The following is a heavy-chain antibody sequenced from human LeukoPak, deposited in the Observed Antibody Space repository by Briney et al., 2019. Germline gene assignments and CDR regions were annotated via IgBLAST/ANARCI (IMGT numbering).Heavy chain of an antibody. CDR1: RFTFSSYS. Sequence: GGSLRLSCAASRFTFSSYSMNWVRQAPGKGLEWVSYISSSSSTIYYADSVKGRFTISRDNAKNSLYLQMNSLRAEDTAVYYCAREGYSYDYWGQGTLVTVSS. CDR3: AREGYSYDY. J-gene: IGHJ4*02. D-gene: IGHD5-18*01. CDR2: ISSSSSTI. V-gene: IGHV3-48*01.